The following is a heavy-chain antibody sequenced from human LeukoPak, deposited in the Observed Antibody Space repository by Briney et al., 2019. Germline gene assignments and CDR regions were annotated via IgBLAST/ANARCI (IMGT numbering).Heavy chain of an antibody. CDR1: GFTVSSNY. Sequence: GGSLRLSCAASGFTVSSNYMSWVRQAPGKGLEWVSVIYSGGSTYYADSVKGRFTISRDNSKNTLYLQMNSLRAEDTAVYYCASQYSSGWYRDYWGQGTLVTVSS. D-gene: IGHD6-19*01. CDR3: ASQYSSGWYRDY. J-gene: IGHJ4*02. CDR2: IYSGGST. V-gene: IGHV3-53*01.